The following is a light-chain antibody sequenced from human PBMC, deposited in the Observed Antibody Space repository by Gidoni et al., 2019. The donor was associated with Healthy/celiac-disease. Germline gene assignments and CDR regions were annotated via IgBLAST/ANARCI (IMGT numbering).Light chain of an antibody. CDR2: GAS. V-gene: IGKV3-15*01. J-gene: IGKJ2*03. Sequence: IVMTQSPATLSVSPGERAPLSCRASQSVSSNLAWYQQKPGQAPRLLIYGASTRATGIPARFSGSGSGTEFTLTISSLQSEDFAVYYCQQYNNWPPMYSFGQGTKLEIK. CDR1: QSVSSN. CDR3: QQYNNWPPMYS.